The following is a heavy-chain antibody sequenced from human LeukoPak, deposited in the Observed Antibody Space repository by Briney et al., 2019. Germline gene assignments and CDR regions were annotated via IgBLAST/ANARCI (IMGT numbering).Heavy chain of an antibody. J-gene: IGHJ4*02. CDR1: GYTFTSYG. Sequence: ASVKVSCKASGYTFTSYGISWVRQAPGQGLEWMGWISAYNGNTNYAQKLQGRVTMTTDTSTSTAYMELRSLRSDDTAVYYCARGKDLWGYCNGGSCYCFDYWGQGTLVTVSS. CDR3: ARGKDLWGYCNGGSCYCFDY. CDR2: ISAYNGNT. D-gene: IGHD2-15*01. V-gene: IGHV1-18*01.